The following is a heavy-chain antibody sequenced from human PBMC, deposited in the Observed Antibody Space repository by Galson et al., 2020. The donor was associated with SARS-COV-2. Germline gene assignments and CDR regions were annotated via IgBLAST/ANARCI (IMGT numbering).Heavy chain of an antibody. CDR3: ARDSRQGVTYRLTTGDCMDV. V-gene: IGHV3-21*06. CDR2: FSPSSSYI. J-gene: IGHJ6*02. Sequence: SSFSPSSSYIYYADSVKGRFTISRDNALNSLYLEMNSLRAEDTAVYYCARDSRQGVTYRLTTGDCMDVWGQGTTVIVSS. D-gene: IGHD4-4*01.